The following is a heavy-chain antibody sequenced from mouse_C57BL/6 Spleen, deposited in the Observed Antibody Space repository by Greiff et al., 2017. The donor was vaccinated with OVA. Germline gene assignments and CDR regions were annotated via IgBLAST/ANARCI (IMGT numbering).Heavy chain of an antibody. D-gene: IGHD2-4*01. J-gene: IGHJ3*01. Sequence: QVQLQQSGPELVKPGASVKISCKASGYAFSSSWMNWVKQRPGKGLEWIGRIYPGDGDTNYNGKFKGKATLTADKSSSTAYMQLSSLTSEDSAVYYCASGGYYDYDVGFAYWGQGTLVTVSA. CDR2: IYPGDGDT. V-gene: IGHV1-82*01. CDR1: GYAFSSSW. CDR3: ASGGYYDYDVGFAY.